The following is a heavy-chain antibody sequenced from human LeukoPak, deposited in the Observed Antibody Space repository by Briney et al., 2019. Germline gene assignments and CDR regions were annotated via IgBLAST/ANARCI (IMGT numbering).Heavy chain of an antibody. CDR1: GFTFSSYA. D-gene: IGHD3-10*01. J-gene: IGHJ4*02. V-gene: IGHV3-23*01. CDR2: ISGSGGST. Sequence: GGSLRLSCAASGFTFSSYAMSWVRQAPGKGLEWVSAISGSGGSTYYADSVKGRFTISRDNSKNTLYLQMNSLRAEDTAVYYCAKFPYGSESYYKYYLDYWGQGTLVTVSS. CDR3: AKFPYGSESYYKYYLDY.